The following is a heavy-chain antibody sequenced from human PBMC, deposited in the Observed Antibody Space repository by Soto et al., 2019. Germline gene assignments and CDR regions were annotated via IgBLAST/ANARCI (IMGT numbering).Heavy chain of an antibody. D-gene: IGHD3-10*01. V-gene: IGHV4-59*08. CDR2: IYYSGST. CDR3: ARPITIVRGVTFDY. J-gene: IGHJ4*02. CDR1: GGSISSYY. Sequence: SETLSLTCTVSGGSISSYYWSWIRQPPGKGLEWIGYIYYSGSTNYNPSLKSRVTISVDTSKNQFSLKLSSVTAADTAVYYCARPITIVRGVTFDYWGQGTLVTVSS.